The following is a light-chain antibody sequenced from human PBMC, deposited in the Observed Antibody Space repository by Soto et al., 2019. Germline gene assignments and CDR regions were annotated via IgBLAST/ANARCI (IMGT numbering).Light chain of an antibody. CDR3: GSWDSSLSDYV. J-gene: IGLJ1*01. CDR2: DDN. V-gene: IGLV1-51*01. CDR1: ISNIGGNS. Sequence: QSVLTQPPPLSAAPGQKVTISCSGSISNIGGNSVSWYQQLPGTAPKLLIYDDNKRPSGIPDRFSGSKSGTSATLGITGFQTGDEADYYCGSWDSSLSDYVFGTGTKV.